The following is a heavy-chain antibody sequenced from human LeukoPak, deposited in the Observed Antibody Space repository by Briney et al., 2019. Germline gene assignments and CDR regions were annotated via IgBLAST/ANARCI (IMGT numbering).Heavy chain of an antibody. V-gene: IGHV3-30*02. J-gene: IGHJ4*02. CDR1: GFTFGSYG. Sequence: GGSLRLSCAASGFTFGSYGMHWVRQAPGKGLEWVAFIRYDGSNKYYADSVKGRFTISRDNSKNTLYLQMNSLRAEDTAVYYCAKLYGSGDSHGASLDYWGQGTLVTVSS. D-gene: IGHD3-10*01. CDR2: IRYDGSNK. CDR3: AKLYGSGDSHGASLDY.